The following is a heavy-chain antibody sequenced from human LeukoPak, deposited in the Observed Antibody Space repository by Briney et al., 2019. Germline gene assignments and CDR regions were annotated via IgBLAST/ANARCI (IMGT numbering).Heavy chain of an antibody. V-gene: IGHV1-46*01. CDR2: INPSGGST. CDR3: ARAFRGRDYYDSSGYYYRSQRDWFDP. J-gene: IGHJ5*02. D-gene: IGHD3-22*01. Sequence: ASVKVSCKASGYTFTGYYMHWVRQAPGQGLEWMGIINPSGGSTSYAQKFQGRVTMTRDMSTSTVYMELSSLRSEDTAVYYCARAFRGRDYYDSSGYYYRSQRDWFDPWGQGTLVTVSS. CDR1: GYTFTGYY.